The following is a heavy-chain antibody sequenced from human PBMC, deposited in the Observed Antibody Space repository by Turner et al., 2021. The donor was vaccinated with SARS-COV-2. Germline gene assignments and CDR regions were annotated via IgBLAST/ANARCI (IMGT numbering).Heavy chain of an antibody. D-gene: IGHD2-15*01. CDR2: ISISGDST. Sequence: EVQLLESGGGLVQPGGSLTVSCPASGFTFSKFAISWVRQSPGKGLEWVSAISISGDSTYYADSVKGRFTISRDNSKNTLYLQMNSLRAEDTAVYYCAKGSELPSSWFDSWGQGTLVTVSS. J-gene: IGHJ5*01. CDR3: AKGSELPSSWFDS. V-gene: IGHV3-23*01. CDR1: GFTFSKFA.